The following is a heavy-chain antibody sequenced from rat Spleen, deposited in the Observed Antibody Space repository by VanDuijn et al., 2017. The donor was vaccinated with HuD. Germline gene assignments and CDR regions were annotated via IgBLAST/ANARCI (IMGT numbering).Heavy chain of an antibody. D-gene: IGHD4-1*01. CDR1: GFTFSDYA. J-gene: IGHJ4*01. CDR3: ARHKTGYYVMDA. CDR2: ILYDGISA. Sequence: EVQLVGSGGGLVQPGNSLKLSCAASGFTFSDYAMAWVRQSPEKGLECVATILYDGISAYYRASVKGRFTISREHAENTFYLQMDSLRSEDTATYYCARHKTGYYVMDAWGQGASVTVSS. V-gene: IGHV5-17*01.